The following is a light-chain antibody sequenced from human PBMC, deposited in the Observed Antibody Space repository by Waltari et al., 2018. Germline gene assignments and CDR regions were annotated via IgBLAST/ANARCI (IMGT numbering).Light chain of an antibody. CDR3: MQARQTPWT. J-gene: IGKJ1*01. CDR2: LVS. V-gene: IGKV2-28*01. Sequence: DIVMTQSPLSLPVSPGEPASISFRPTQSLLHSSGYTFLDWYVQKPGQAPQLLIYLVSDRASGVPDRFSGSGSGTDFTLKISRVEAEDVGLYYCMQARQTPWTFGQGTKVEIK. CDR1: QSLLHSSGYTF.